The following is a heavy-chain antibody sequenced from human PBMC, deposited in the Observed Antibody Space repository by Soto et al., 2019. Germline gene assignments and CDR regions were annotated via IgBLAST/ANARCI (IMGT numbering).Heavy chain of an antibody. D-gene: IGHD3-10*01. J-gene: IGHJ3*02. Sequence: ASVKVSCKASGYTFTSYAMHWVRQAPGQRLEWMGWINAGNGNTKYSQKFQGRVTITRDTSASTAYMELSSLRSEDTAVYYCARVSAYGSGSPSDPFDIRGQGTTVTGSS. V-gene: IGHV1-3*01. CDR1: GYTFTSYA. CDR3: ARVSAYGSGSPSDPFDI. CDR2: INAGNGNT.